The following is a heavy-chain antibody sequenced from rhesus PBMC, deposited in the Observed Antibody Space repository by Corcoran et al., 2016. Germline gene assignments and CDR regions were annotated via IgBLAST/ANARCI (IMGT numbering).Heavy chain of an antibody. Sequence: EVQLVESGGGLAKPGGSLRLSCAASGFTFSSYWMNWVRQTPGKGLAWISAINSCWGSTYYADSVKGRFTISRDNSKNTLFLQMNCRRAEDTAVYYCAKAEYCSGIYCYDEYYFDYWGQGVLVTVSS. CDR1: GFTFSSYW. V-gene: IGHV3S42*01. CDR2: INSCWGST. CDR3: AKAEYCSGIYCYDEYYFDY. D-gene: IGHD2-27*01. J-gene: IGHJ4*01.